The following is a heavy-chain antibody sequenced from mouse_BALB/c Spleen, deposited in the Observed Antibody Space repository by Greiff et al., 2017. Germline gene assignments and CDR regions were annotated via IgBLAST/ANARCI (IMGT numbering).Heavy chain of an antibody. V-gene: IGHV5-6-5*01. CDR1: GFTFSSYA. D-gene: IGHD2-1*01. CDR3: ARGYYGNFHYFDY. CDR2: ISSGGST. Sequence: EVKLMESGGGLVKPGGSLKLSCAASGFTFSSYAMSWVRQTPEKRLEWVASISSGGSTYYPDSVKGRFTISRDNARNILYLQMSSLRSEDTAMYYCARGYYGNFHYFDYWGQGTTLTVSS. J-gene: IGHJ2*01.